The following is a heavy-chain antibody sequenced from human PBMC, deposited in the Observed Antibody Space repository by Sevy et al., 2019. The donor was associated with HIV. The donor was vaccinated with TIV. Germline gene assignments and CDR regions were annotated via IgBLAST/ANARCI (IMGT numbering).Heavy chain of an antibody. V-gene: IGHV4-34*01. CDR2: INHSATA. CDR3: AKTSTVTTSALDS. CDR1: GESFVGHY. D-gene: IGHD4-17*01. Sequence: ETLSLTCAVFGESFVGHYWTWIRQPPGKGLEWIGEINHSATANYNPSLKSRVTISVDTSNNQFSLRLSSVTAADTAVYYCAKTSTVTTSALDSWGQGTLVTVSS. J-gene: IGHJ4*02.